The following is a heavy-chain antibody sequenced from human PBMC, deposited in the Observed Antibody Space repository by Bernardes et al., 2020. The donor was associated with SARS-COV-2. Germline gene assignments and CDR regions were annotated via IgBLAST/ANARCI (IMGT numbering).Heavy chain of an antibody. D-gene: IGHD2-2*01. J-gene: IGHJ6*02. CDR2: ISGSGGST. Sequence: VGSLRLSCAASGFTFRSYAMSWVRQAPGKGLEWVSAISGSGGSTYYADSVKGRFTISRDNSKNTLYLQMNSLRAEDTAVYYCAKSLGVVPAAIGYYYYGMDVWGQGTTVTVSS. CDR3: AKSLGVVPAAIGYYYYGMDV. V-gene: IGHV3-23*01. CDR1: GFTFRSYA.